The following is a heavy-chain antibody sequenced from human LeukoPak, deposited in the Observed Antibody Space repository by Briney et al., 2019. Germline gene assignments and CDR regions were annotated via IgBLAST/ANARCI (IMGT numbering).Heavy chain of an antibody. CDR1: GYTFTSYY. CDR3: AVAYCGGDCYYYYAMDV. D-gene: IGHD2-21*02. CDR2: INPSGGST. J-gene: IGHJ6*02. Sequence: ASVKVSCKTYGYTFTSYYLHWVRQAPGQGLEWMGIINPSGGSTTYPQKFQGRVTMTRDPSTSTVYMELSSLRSEDTAVYYCAVAYCGGDCYYYYAMDVWGQGTTVIVSS. V-gene: IGHV1-46*03.